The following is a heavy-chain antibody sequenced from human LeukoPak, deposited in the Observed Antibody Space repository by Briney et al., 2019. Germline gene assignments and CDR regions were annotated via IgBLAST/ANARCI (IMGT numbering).Heavy chain of an antibody. D-gene: IGHD2-21*01. CDR3: ARDRGTSCGDGCSQYYFDY. Sequence: GGSLRLSCAASGFTFSDYYMSWIRQAPGKGLEWVSYITTSGTNTYYADSVKGRFTISRDNAKKSLYLQMNSLRAEDTAVYYCARDRGTSCGDGCSQYYFDYWGQGALVTVSS. V-gene: IGHV3-11*04. CDR2: ITTSGTNT. J-gene: IGHJ4*02. CDR1: GFTFSDYY.